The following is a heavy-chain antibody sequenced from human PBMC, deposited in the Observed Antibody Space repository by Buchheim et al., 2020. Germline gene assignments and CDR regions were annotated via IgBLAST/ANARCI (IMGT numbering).Heavy chain of an antibody. V-gene: IGHV4-59*01. Sequence: QVQLQESGPGLVKPSETLSLTCTVSGCSISSYYWSWIRQPPGKGLEWIGYIYYSGSTNYNPSLKSRVTISVDTSKNQFSLKLSSVTAADTAVYYCARARYDYVWGSPLFDYWGQGTL. CDR2: IYYSGST. J-gene: IGHJ4*02. CDR1: GCSISSYY. D-gene: IGHD3-16*01. CDR3: ARARYDYVWGSPLFDY.